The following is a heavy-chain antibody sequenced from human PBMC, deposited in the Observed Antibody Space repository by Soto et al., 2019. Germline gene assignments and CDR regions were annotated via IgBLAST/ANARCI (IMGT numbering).Heavy chain of an antibody. CDR2: ISGSGGST. CDR3: ANPPFGELALGFDY. CDR1: GFTFSSYA. V-gene: IGHV3-23*01. J-gene: IGHJ4*02. Sequence: EVQLLESGGGLVQPGGSLRLSCAASGFTFSSYAMSWVRQAPGKGLEWVSSISGSGGSTYYADSVKGLFTISRDNSKNTLYQQMNSLRAEDTAVYYCANPPFGELALGFDYWCEGTLVTVSS. D-gene: IGHD3-10*01.